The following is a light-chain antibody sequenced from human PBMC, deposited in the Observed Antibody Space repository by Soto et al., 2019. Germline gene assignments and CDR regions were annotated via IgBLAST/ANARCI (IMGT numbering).Light chain of an antibody. CDR3: QQYNSYSWT. J-gene: IGKJ1*01. CDR2: KAS. V-gene: IGKV1-5*03. Sequence: DIQMTQSPSTLSASVGDRVTITCRASQSISSWLAWYQQKPGKAPKLLIYKASSLESGVPSRFSGSGSGTEFTLTISSLQPDDFATYHCQQYNSYSWTLGQGTKVEIK. CDR1: QSISSW.